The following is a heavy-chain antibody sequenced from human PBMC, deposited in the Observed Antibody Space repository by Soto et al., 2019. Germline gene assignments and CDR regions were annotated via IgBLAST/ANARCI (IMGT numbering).Heavy chain of an antibody. CDR3: ARGADIMATTGDAFDI. V-gene: IGHV4-38-2*01. D-gene: IGHD5-12*01. J-gene: IGHJ3*02. CDR1: CHSISSGYY. CDR2: VHHNGNT. Sequence: SETLSLTCAVSCHSISSGYYWGWIRQPPGKGLEWIGNVHHNGNTYYNPSLKSRVTISLRTSKNQFSLKLSSVTAADTAVYYCARGADIMATTGDAFDIWGQGTMVTVSS.